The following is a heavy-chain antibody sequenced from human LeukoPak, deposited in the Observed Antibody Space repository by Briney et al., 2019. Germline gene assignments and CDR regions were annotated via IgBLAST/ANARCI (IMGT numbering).Heavy chain of an antibody. CDR1: GFPFSNPW. CDR2: INSDGNST. D-gene: IGHD2-2*01. V-gene: IGHV3-74*01. CDR3: ARRRYCSSTNCYGDWFDP. J-gene: IGHJ5*02. Sequence: GGPLRLSCAASGFPFSNPWMHWFRKPPGKGLVWFARINSDGNSTSYADSVKGRFTISRDNAKNTLYLQMNSLRAEDTAVYYCARRRYCSSTNCYGDWFDPWGQGTLVTVSS.